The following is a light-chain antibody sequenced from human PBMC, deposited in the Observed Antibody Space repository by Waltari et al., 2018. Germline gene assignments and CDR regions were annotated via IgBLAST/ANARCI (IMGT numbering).Light chain of an antibody. V-gene: IGKV1-5*01. CDR3: QQYYDYPIN. CDR2: DAS. CDR1: QNLNTF. J-gene: IGKJ5*01. Sequence: DIQMTQSPSTVSASLGDRVTITCRASQNLNTFFSWYQQKPGAAPNLLIYDASTLERGVPSRFSGSGSGTHFTLTISGLQPDDFATYYCQQYYDYPINFGQGTRL.